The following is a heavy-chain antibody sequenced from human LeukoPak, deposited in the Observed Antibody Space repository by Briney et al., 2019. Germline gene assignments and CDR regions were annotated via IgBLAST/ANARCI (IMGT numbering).Heavy chain of an antibody. V-gene: IGHV4-34*01. J-gene: IGHJ4*02. Sequence: PSETLSLTCAVYGGSFSGYYWSWIRQPPGKGLEWIGEINHSGSTNYNPSLKSRFTISVDTSKNQFSLKLSSVTAADTAVYYCAREYFWSGYYDYWGQGTLVTVSS. CDR3: AREYFWSGYYDY. CDR2: INHSGST. D-gene: IGHD3-3*01. CDR1: GGSFSGYY.